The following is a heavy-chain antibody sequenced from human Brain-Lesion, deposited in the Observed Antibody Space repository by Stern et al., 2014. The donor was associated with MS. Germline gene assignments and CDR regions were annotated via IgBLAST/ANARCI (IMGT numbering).Heavy chain of an antibody. Sequence: VQLVQSGAEVKKPGESLKISCEASGYLFDDYWIGWVRQMSGRGLELVAIIFPRDSNTRYSPSVQGQVTISADKSISTAYLTWSSLKASDPAIYYCARSPATPSGYDRFDYWGQGALVTVSS. D-gene: IGHD5-12*01. J-gene: IGHJ4*02. CDR1: GYLFDDYW. V-gene: IGHV5-51*03. CDR2: IFPRDSNT. CDR3: ARSPATPSGYDRFDY.